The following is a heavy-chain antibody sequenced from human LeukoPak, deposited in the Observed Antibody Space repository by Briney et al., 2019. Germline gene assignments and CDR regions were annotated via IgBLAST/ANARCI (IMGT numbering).Heavy chain of an antibody. CDR1: GGTFSRYA. V-gene: IGHV1-69*04. D-gene: IGHD4-23*01. Sequence: SVKVSCKASGGTFSRYAISWERQAPGQGLEWMGRIIPIFGIANYAQKFQGRVTITADKSTSTAYMELSSLRSEDTAVYYCASGTTVVTALDYWGQGTLVTVSS. CDR3: ASGTTVVTALDY. J-gene: IGHJ4*02. CDR2: IIPIFGIA.